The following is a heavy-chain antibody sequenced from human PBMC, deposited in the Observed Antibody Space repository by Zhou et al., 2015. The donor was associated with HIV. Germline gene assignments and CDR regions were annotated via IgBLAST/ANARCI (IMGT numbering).Heavy chain of an antibody. CDR3: AREAYCTHTVCPRYYYYGMDV. CDR1: GGTFRNYA. Sequence: QGQVEQSGAEVRKPGSSVKVSCMASGGTFRNYAISWVRQAPGQGLEWMGGFIPMFGTAQTAQRFQGRVTLTADESSITSYMEVSSLRFDDTAVYYCAREAYCTHTVCPRYYYYGMDVWGQGTTVTVSS. V-gene: IGHV1-69*01. D-gene: IGHD2-8*01. J-gene: IGHJ6*02. CDR2: FIPMFGTA.